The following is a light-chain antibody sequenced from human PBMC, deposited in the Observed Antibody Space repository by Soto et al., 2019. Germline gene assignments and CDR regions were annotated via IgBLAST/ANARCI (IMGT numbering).Light chain of an antibody. CDR2: DVS. V-gene: IGLV2-14*01. Sequence: ALTQPASVSGSPGQSITISCIGTSSDVGGYNYVSWYQQHPGKAPKLMIYDVSNRPSGVSNRFSGSKSGNTASLTISGLQPEDEADYYCSSYTSSSTRVFGGGTKLTVL. CDR1: SSDVGGYNY. J-gene: IGLJ2*01. CDR3: SSYTSSSTRV.